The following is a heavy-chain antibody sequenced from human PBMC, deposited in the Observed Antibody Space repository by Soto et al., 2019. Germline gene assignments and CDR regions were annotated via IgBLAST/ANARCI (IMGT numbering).Heavy chain of an antibody. V-gene: IGHV1-24*01. D-gene: IGHD1-26*01. Sequence: ASVKVSCKVSGYTLTELSMHWVRQAPGKGLEWMGGFDPEDGETIYAQKFQGRVTMTEDTSTDTAYMELSSLRSEDTAVYYCARRSKGGDAYYYGLDVWGQGTTVTVSS. CDR3: ARRSKGGDAYYYGLDV. CDR1: GYTLTELS. CDR2: FDPEDGET. J-gene: IGHJ6*02.